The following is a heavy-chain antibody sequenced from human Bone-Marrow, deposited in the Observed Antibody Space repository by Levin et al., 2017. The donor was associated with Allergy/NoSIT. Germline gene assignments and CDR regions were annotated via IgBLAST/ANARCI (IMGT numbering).Heavy chain of an antibody. J-gene: IGHJ4*02. CDR2: IKGKTDGGTT. D-gene: IGHD4-17*01. CDR3: TTRCH. Sequence: GGSLRLSCVASGFTFGNAWMNWVRQAPGKGLQWVGRIKGKTDGGTTDYAAPVKGRFTISRDDSKKTLYLQMNSLKTEDTAIYYCTTRCHWGQGTLVTVFS. CDR1: GFTFGNAW. V-gene: IGHV3-15*01.